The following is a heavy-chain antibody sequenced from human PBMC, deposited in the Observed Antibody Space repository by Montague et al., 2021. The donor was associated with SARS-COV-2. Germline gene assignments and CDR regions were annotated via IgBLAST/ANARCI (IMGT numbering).Heavy chain of an antibody. CDR1: GGSFSGYY. CDR3: ARDPRYSLSWSFDY. D-gene: IGHD6-13*01. V-gene: IGHV4-34*01. Sequence: SETLSLTCAVYGGSFSGYYWSWIRQPPGKGLEWIGAINHSGSTNYNPSLKSRVTISVDTSKNQFSLKLSSVTPEDRAVYYCARDPRYSLSWSFDYWGQGTLVTVSS. J-gene: IGHJ4*02. CDR2: INHSGST.